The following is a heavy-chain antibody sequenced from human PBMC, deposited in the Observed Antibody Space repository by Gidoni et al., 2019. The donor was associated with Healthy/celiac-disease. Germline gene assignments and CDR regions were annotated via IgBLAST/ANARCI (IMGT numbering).Heavy chain of an antibody. D-gene: IGHD2-2*01. CDR1: GFTFSSYA. Sequence: QVQLVESGGGVVQPGRSLRLSCAASGFTFSSYARHWVRQAPGKGLEWVAVISYDGSNKYYADSVKGRFTISRDNSKNTLYLQMNSLRAEDTAVYYCAREGVPAAILVYYYYMDVWGKGTTITVSS. V-gene: IGHV3-30-3*01. CDR2: ISYDGSNK. J-gene: IGHJ6*03. CDR3: AREGVPAAILVYYYYMDV.